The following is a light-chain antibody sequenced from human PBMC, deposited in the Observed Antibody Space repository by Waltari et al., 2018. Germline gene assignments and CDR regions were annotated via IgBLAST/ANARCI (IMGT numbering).Light chain of an antibody. V-gene: IGLV1-44*01. CDR1: SSNIGSNT. CDR3: AAWDDSLNGPV. Sequence: QSVLTQPPSASGTPGQRVTISCSGSSSNIGSNTVNWYQQLPGTAPKLLIYSNNQLPSGVPDRFSRSKSGTSASLAISGLQSEDEADYYCAAWDDSLNGPVFGGGTKLTVL. CDR2: SNN. J-gene: IGLJ3*02.